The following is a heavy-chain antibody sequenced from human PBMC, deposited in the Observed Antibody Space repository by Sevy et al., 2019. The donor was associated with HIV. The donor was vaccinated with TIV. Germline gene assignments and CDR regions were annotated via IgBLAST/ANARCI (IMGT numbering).Heavy chain of an antibody. CDR1: GFTFSSYW. V-gene: IGHV3-7*01. J-gene: IGHJ4*02. CDR2: IKQDGSDK. CDR3: TRGLWGSSSWYDY. D-gene: IGHD6-13*01. Sequence: GGSLRLSCAASGFTFSSYWMAWVRQAPGKGLEWVANIKQDGSDKYYVDSVKGRFTISRDNAKNSLYLQMNSLRAEDTAVYYCTRGLWGSSSWYDYWGQRTLVTVSS.